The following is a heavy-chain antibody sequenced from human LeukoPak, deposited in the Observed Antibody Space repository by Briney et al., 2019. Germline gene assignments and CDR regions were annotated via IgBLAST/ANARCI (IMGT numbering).Heavy chain of an antibody. J-gene: IGHJ3*01. CDR2: ISSSSYI. V-gene: IGHV3-21*01. D-gene: IGHD3-22*01. Sequence: PGGSLRLSCAASGFTFSSYSMNWVRQAPGKGLEWVSSISSSSYIYYADSVKGRFTISRDNAKNSLYLQMNSLRAEDTAVYYCARVGGIYYDSSGPLWGRGTMVTVSS. CDR1: GFTFSSYS. CDR3: ARVGGIYYDSSGPL.